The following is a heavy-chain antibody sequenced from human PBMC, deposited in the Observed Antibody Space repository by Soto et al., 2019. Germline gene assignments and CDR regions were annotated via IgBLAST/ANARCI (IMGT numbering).Heavy chain of an antibody. CDR1: GGSISSGGYS. D-gene: IGHD3-10*01. CDR2: IFHSGYT. Sequence: QLQLQESGSGLVKPSQTLSLTCAVSGGSISSGGYSWSWIRQAPGKGLEWIGYIFHSGYTYYNPSLKSRVTISVDTSKNQFSLKLTSVTAADTALYYCARADGTGTFGYFDYWGRGTLVAVSS. J-gene: IGHJ4*02. V-gene: IGHV4-30-2*01. CDR3: ARADGTGTFGYFDY.